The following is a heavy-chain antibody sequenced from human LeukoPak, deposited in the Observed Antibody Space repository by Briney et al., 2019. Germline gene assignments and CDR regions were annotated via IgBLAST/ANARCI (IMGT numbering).Heavy chain of an antibody. D-gene: IGHD6-19*01. CDR1: GYTFRGHN. V-gene: IGHV1-2*02. CDR3: AQSIAVPSIPTFDV. CDR2: VSPNNGGT. J-gene: IGHJ3*01. Sequence: ASVKVSCKASGYTFRGHNIHWMRQAPGQGLEWVGWVSPNNGGTNYAQKFQGRVTMTRDTSAGTVYMDLSSLRSDDTAVYYCAQSIAVPSIPTFDVWGQGTVVSVSS.